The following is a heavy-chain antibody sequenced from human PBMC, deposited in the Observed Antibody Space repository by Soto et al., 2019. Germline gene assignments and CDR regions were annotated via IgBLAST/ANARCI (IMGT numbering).Heavy chain of an antibody. D-gene: IGHD5-12*01. CDR3: ARGIWVATSASYYFDN. J-gene: IGHJ4*02. CDR1: GFTFNNVA. Sequence: QVQFVQSGAEVKKPGASVMISCKASGFTFNNVATQWVRQALGQGPQWMGWINAGNGNTRYSQKFQDRFTITRDTSASTAYMELRSLTSEDTAVYFCARGIWVATSASYYFDNWGQGTQVTVSS. V-gene: IGHV1-3*01. CDR2: INAGNGNT.